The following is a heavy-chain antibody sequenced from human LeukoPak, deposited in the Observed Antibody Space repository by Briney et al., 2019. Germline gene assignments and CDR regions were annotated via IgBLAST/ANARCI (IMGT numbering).Heavy chain of an antibody. J-gene: IGHJ4*02. D-gene: IGHD6-13*01. CDR1: GYTFTSYY. Sequence: GASVKVSCKASGYTFTSYYMHWVRQAPGQGLEWMGIINPSGGSTSYAQKFQGRVTMTRDMSTSTAYMELRSLRSDDTAVYYCARETGIYYFDYWGQGTLVTVSS. V-gene: IGHV1-46*01. CDR2: INPSGGST. CDR3: ARETGIYYFDY.